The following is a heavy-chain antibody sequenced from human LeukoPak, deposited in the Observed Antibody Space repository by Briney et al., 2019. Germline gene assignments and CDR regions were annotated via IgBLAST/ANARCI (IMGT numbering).Heavy chain of an antibody. CDR3: TTAGYNNGFDY. D-gene: IGHD5-24*01. J-gene: IGHJ4*02. CDR1: GLSLRNVW. Sequence: GGSLRLSCAVSGLSLRNVWMNWLRQAPGKGLEWVGLIKRETDGGTTDFAAPVKGRFTISRDDSKNTLYVQMNSLKSEDTAVYYCTTAGYNNGFDYWGQGTLVTVSS. CDR2: IKRETDGGTT. V-gene: IGHV3-15*07.